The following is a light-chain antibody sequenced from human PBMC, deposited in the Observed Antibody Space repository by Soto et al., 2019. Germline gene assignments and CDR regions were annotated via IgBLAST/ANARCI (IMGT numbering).Light chain of an antibody. CDR3: CSYAAITTPVI. CDR1: SSDVGSYNL. J-gene: IGLJ2*01. V-gene: IGLV2-23*02. CDR2: EVS. Sequence: ALTQPASVSGSPGQSVTISCTGTSSDVGSYNLVSWYQQLPGKAPKLMIYEVSKRPSGVSNRFSGSKSGNTASLTISGLQTEDEADYFCCSYAAITTPVIFGGGTKLTVL.